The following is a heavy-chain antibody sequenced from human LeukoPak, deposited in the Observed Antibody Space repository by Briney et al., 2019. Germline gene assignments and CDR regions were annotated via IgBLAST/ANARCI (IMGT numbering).Heavy chain of an antibody. CDR2: VIPIFGTA. Sequence: GASVKVSCKAAAGTFSSYAISWVRQAPGQGLEWMGGVIPIFGTANYAQKFQGRVTITADKSTSTAYMELSSLRSEDTAVYYCARGGLLWFGELPRWFDPWGQGTLVTVSS. CDR1: AGTFSSYA. V-gene: IGHV1-69*06. CDR3: ARGGLLWFGELPRWFDP. D-gene: IGHD3-10*01. J-gene: IGHJ5*02.